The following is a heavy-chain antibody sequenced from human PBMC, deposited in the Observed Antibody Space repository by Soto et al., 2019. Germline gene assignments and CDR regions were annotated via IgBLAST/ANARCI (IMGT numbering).Heavy chain of an antibody. J-gene: IGHJ4*02. V-gene: IGHV6-1*01. CDR3: ARGSYYSGWV. D-gene: IGHD6-19*01. CDR2: TYYRSNWYT. Sequence: PSQTLSLTCAISGDSVSSTSTAWSWIRQSPSSGPEWLGRTYYRSNWYTDYAVSVKSRITISPDTSKNQFSLQLNSVTPEDTAVYYCARGSYYSGWVWGQGTLVTVSS. CDR1: GDSVSSTSTA.